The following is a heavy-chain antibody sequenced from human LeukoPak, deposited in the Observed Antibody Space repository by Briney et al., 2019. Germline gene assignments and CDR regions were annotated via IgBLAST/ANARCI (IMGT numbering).Heavy chain of an antibody. J-gene: IGHJ4*02. CDR1: GFTFSTFE. CDR3: ARVLDSSGYYY. Sequence: GGSLRLSCAASGFTFSTFEMNWVRQAPGKGLEWVSYIRSSHRPIYYADSVKGRFTISRDNAQNSLYLQMNSLRAEDTAVYYCARVLDSSGYYYWGQGTLVTVSS. V-gene: IGHV3-48*03. CDR2: IRSSHRPI. D-gene: IGHD3-22*01.